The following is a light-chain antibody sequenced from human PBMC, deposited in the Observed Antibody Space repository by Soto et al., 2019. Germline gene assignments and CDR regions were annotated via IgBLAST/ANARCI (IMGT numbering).Light chain of an antibody. CDR1: QSVSSN. V-gene: IGKV3-11*01. CDR2: DAS. CDR3: QQSYSTPLT. Sequence: EAVLTQSPATLSLSPGERATLSCRASQSVSSNLAWYLQKPGQAPRLLIYDASNRATGIPARYSGSGSGTDFTLTISSLEPEDFATYYCQQSYSTPLTFGQGTRQEIK. J-gene: IGKJ5*01.